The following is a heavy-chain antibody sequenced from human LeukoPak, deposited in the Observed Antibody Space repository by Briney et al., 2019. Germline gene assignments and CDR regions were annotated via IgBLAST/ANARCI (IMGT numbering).Heavy chain of an antibody. J-gene: IGHJ5*02. CDR3: ASLLSPGVDWFDP. CDR1: GFTFSSYG. Sequence: GGSLRLSCAASGFTFSSYGMHWVRQAPGKGLEWVAVISYDGSNKYYADSVKGRFTISRDNSKNTLYLQMNSLRAEDTAVYYCASLLSPGVDWFDPWGQGTLVTVSS. D-gene: IGHD2-15*01. V-gene: IGHV3-30*03. CDR2: ISYDGSNK.